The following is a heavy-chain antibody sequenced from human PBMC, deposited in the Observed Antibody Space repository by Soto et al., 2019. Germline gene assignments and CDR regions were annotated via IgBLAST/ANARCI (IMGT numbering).Heavy chain of an antibody. CDR1: GGSISSGDYF. CDR3: ARGLVIRPYYYHGMDV. J-gene: IGHJ6*02. CDR2: ISSIGST. Sequence: QVQLQESGPGLVKPSQTLSLTCTVSGGSISSGDYFWSWIRQSPGKCLEWIGYISSIGSTYYNPSLKSRVSVSRDTSKNHFSLKLSSVTTTDTAVYYCARGLVIRPYYYHGMDVWGQGTTVTVSS. D-gene: IGHD3-9*01. V-gene: IGHV4-30-4*01.